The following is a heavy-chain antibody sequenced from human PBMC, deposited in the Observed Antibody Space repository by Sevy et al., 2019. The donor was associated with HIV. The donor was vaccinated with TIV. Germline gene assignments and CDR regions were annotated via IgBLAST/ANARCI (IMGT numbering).Heavy chain of an antibody. CDR3: ARVDAYYDEGLDT. J-gene: IGHJ5*02. CDR1: GFTFSNYE. Sequence: GGSLRLSCEASGFTFSNYEMNWVLQAPGKGLEWISYISSSDATIYYADTVKGRFTITRDNAKNSLPLQMNSLRAEDTAVYYYARVDAYYDEGLDTWGQGTRVTVSS. D-gene: IGHD3-16*01. V-gene: IGHV3-48*03. CDR2: ISSSDATI.